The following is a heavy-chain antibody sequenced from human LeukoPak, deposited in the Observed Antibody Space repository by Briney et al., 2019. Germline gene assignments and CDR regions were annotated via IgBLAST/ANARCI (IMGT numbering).Heavy chain of an antibody. V-gene: IGHV3-9*01. CDR2: ISWNSGSI. Sequence: GRSLRLSCAASGFTFDDYAMHWVRQAPGKGLEWGSGISWNSGSICYADSVKGRFTISRDNAKNSLYLQMNSLRAEDTALYYCAKAITGYCSSTSCPYALDIWGQGTMVTVSS. CDR1: GFTFDDYA. J-gene: IGHJ3*02. CDR3: AKAITGYCSSTSCPYALDI. D-gene: IGHD2-2*01.